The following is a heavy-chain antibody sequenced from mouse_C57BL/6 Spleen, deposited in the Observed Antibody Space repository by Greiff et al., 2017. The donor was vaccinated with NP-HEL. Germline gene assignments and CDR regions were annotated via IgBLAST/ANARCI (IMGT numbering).Heavy chain of an antibody. CDR2: ISYDGSN. V-gene: IGHV3-6*01. Sequence: VQLQQSGPGLVKPSQSLSLTCSVTGYSITSGYYWNWIRQFPGNKLEWMGYISYDGSNNYNPSLKNRISITRDTSKNQFFLKLNSVTTEDTATYYCARGGHGSPFYYAMDYWGQGTSVTVSS. CDR3: ARGGHGSPFYYAMDY. CDR1: GYSITSGYY. J-gene: IGHJ4*01. D-gene: IGHD1-1*01.